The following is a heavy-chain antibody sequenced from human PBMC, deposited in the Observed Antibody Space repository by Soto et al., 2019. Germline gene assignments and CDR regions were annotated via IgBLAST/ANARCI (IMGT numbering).Heavy chain of an antibody. CDR1: GGTFRTSA. Sequence: QVQLVQSGAEVKKPGSSVRVSCKTSGGTFRTSAISWVRQAPGQGLEWMGGIMPVFPTPDYAQKFQGRVTITADETTSTAYMELSSLRSEDTAVYYCAKDKDRQQLGGNYYYLIDVGGQGTTVTVSS. CDR2: IMPVFPTP. D-gene: IGHD3-3*02. V-gene: IGHV1-69*12. J-gene: IGHJ6*02. CDR3: AKDKDRQQLGGNYYYLIDV.